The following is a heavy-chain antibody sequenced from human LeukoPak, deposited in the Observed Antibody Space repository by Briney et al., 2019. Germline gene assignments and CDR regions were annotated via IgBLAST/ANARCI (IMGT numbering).Heavy chain of an antibody. CDR1: GGSISSGDYY. Sequence: PSQTLSLTCTVSGGSISSGDYYWSWIRQPPGKGLEGIGYIYYSGSTYYNPSLKSPVTISVDTSKNQFSLKLSSVTAADMAVYYCARALLVWFDPWGQGTLVTVSS. CDR2: IYYSGST. J-gene: IGHJ5*02. V-gene: IGHV4-30-4*08. CDR3: ARALLVWFDP.